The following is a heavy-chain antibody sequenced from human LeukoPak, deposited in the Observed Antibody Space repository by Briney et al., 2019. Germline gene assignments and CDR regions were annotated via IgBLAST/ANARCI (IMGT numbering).Heavy chain of an antibody. D-gene: IGHD3-10*01. J-gene: IGHJ4*02. CDR1: GGSFSGYY. CDR2: INHSGST. Sequence: PSETLSLTCAVYGGSFSGYYWSWIRQPPGKGLEWIGEINHSGSTNYNPSLKSRVTISVDTSKNQFSLKLNSVTAADTAVYYCARGRRFHSYFDYWGQGTLVTVSS. V-gene: IGHV4-34*01. CDR3: ARGRRFHSYFDY.